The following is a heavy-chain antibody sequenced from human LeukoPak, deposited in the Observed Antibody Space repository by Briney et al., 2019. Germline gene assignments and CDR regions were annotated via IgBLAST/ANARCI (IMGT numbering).Heavy chain of an antibody. D-gene: IGHD6-6*01. CDR1: GGTFSSYA. V-gene: IGHV1-69*01. CDR2: IIPIFGTA. J-gene: IGHJ4*02. CDR3: ARGQDLTIAAPYRD. Sequence: WASVKVSCKASGGTFSSYAISWVRQAPGQGLEWMGGIIPIFGTANYAQKFQGRVTITADESTSTAYMELSSLRSEDTAVYYCARGQDLTIAAPYRDWGQGTLVTVSS.